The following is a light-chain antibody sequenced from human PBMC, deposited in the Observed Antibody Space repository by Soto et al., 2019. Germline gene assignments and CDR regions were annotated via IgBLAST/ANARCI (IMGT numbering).Light chain of an antibody. V-gene: IGKV3-15*01. CDR2: GAS. CDR3: RQYNNWLLIT. J-gene: IGKJ5*01. CDR1: QSVGSG. Sequence: IVMTQSPATLSVSPRERAMLCWRASQSVGSGLSWYQQKPDQAPRLLIYGASTRATGIPGRFRGSGSGTEFTLTISSLQSEDFAVYYCRQYNNWLLITFGQGTRLEIK.